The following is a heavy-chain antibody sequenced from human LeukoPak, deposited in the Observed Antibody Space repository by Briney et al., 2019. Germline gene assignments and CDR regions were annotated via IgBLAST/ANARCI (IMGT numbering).Heavy chain of an antibody. Sequence: GSLRLSFAASGFPFSSYAMSWVRQAPGKGLGGGSAISGSGGSTYYADSVKGRFTISRDNSKNTLYLQMNSLRAEDTAVYYCAKDDWQWLVDYWGQGTLVTVSS. D-gene: IGHD6-19*01. CDR2: ISGSGGST. V-gene: IGHV3-23*01. J-gene: IGHJ4*02. CDR3: AKDDWQWLVDY. CDR1: GFPFSSYA.